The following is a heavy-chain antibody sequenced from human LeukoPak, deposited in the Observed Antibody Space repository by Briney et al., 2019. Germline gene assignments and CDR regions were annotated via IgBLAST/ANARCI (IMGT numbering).Heavy chain of an antibody. CDR1: GFTFSDYG. J-gene: IGHJ4*02. CDR2: IRYDGSNE. V-gene: IGHV3-30*02. Sequence: GGSLRLSCAASGFTFSDYGMHWVRQAPGKGLEWVALIRYDGSNEYYADSVKGRFTISRDSSKSTLYLQMNSLRAEDTAVYYCAKELTVGTTSKNLDYWGQGTLVTVPS. CDR3: AKELTVGTTSKNLDY. D-gene: IGHD1-26*01.